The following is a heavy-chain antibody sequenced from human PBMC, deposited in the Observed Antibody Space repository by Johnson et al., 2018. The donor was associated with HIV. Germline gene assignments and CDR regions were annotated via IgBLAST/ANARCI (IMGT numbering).Heavy chain of an antibody. V-gene: IGHV3-15*01. Sequence: MQLVESGGGLVKPGGSLRLSCAASGFTFSNVWMTWVRQAPGKGLEWVGRIKRKIEGETTDYAAPVKGRFTISRDDSKNTLYLQMNSLTTEDTAVYYCTTAIVIDAFDIWGQGTIVTVSS. CDR1: GFTFSNVW. D-gene: IGHD3-16*02. CDR2: IKRKIEGETT. J-gene: IGHJ3*02. CDR3: TTAIVIDAFDI.